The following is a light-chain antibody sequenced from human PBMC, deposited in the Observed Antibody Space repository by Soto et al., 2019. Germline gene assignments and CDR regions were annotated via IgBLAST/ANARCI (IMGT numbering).Light chain of an antibody. CDR2: RNN. Sequence: QSVLTQSPSASGTPEQRVTLSCSGGSSNIGSNYVYWYQQLPGTAPKLLIYRNNQRPSGVPDRFSGSKSDTSGSLAISGLRSEDEADYYCAAWDDSLSGVVFGGGTKLTVL. V-gene: IGLV1-47*01. J-gene: IGLJ2*01. CDR1: SSNIGSNY. CDR3: AAWDDSLSGVV.